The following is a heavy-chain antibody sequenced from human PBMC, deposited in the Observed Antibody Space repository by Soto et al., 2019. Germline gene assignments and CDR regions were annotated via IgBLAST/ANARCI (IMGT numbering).Heavy chain of an antibody. Sequence: VQLVESGGGLVQPGGSLRLSCAASGFSIITPSMNWVRQAPGKGLEWVSIISSGNNAIYYADSVKGRFKISRDIAKNSVYLQMNSLGAEDTAVYYFARGGTVSTAWGQGTRVTVSS. J-gene: IGHJ5*02. CDR2: ISSGNNAI. CDR1: GFSIITPS. D-gene: IGHD4-4*01. CDR3: ARGGTVSTA. V-gene: IGHV3-48*01.